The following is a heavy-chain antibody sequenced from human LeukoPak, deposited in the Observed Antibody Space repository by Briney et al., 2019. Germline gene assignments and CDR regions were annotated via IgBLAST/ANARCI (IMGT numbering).Heavy chain of an antibody. CDR2: IIPIFGTA. CDR3: ADSPRGYSYGLNWFDP. D-gene: IGHD5-18*01. Sequence: SVKVSCKASGGTFSSYAISWVRQAPGQGLEWMGGIIPIFGTANYAQKFQGRVTITADESTSTAYMELSSLRSEDTVVYYCADSPRGYSYGLNWFDPWGQGTLVTVSS. V-gene: IGHV1-69*13. CDR1: GGTFSSYA. J-gene: IGHJ5*02.